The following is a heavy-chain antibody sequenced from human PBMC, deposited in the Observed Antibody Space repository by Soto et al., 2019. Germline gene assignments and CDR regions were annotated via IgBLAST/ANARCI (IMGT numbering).Heavy chain of an antibody. CDR3: AKDHFKGNGIYDGFDV. V-gene: IGHV3-23*01. D-gene: IGHD1-20*01. J-gene: IGHJ3*01. CDR2: IAGVDI. CDR1: GLTMSTYA. Sequence: PGGSLRLSCAGNGLTMSTYAMSWVRQAPGKGLEWVSTIAGVDIFYADSVQGRFTISIDNSKNLLFLRMNSLTADDTATYYCAKDHFKGNGIYDGFDVWGQGTTVTVSS.